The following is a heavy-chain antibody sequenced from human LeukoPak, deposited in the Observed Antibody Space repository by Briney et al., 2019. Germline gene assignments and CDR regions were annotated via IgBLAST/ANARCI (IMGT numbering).Heavy chain of an antibody. J-gene: IGHJ4*02. CDR3: ATEWFGELLPFDY. D-gene: IGHD3-10*01. CDR2: ISGSGGST. V-gene: IGHV3-23*01. Sequence: GGSLRLSCAASGFTFSSYAMSWVRQAPGKGLEWVSAISGSGGSTYYADSVRGRFTISRDNSKNTLYLQMNSLRAEDTAVYYCATEWFGELLPFDYWGQGTLVTVSS. CDR1: GFTFSSYA.